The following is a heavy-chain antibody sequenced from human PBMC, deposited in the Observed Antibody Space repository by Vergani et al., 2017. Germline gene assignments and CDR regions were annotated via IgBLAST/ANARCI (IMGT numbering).Heavy chain of an antibody. CDR2: MNPNSGNT. J-gene: IGHJ5*02. Sequence: QVQLVESGGGVVQPGGSLRLSCAASGFTFNSYDINWVRQATGQGLEWMGWMNPNSGNTGYAQKFQGRVTMTRNTSISTAYMELSSLRSEDTAVYYCARGRRYQLLAWFDPWGQGTLVTVSS. CDR3: ARGRRYQLLAWFDP. V-gene: IGHV1-8*01. D-gene: IGHD2-2*01. CDR1: GFTFNSYD.